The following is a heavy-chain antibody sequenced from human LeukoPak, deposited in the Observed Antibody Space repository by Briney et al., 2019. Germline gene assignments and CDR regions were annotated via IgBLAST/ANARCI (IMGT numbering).Heavy chain of an antibody. CDR2: IRYDGSNK. Sequence: GWSLRLSCEAYGFTFSSYGMHRVRQAPGKGLEWAAFIRYDGSNKYYADSVKGPFTISRDNAKNSLYLQMNSLRAEDTAVYYCAREGSDWNYYYYRDVWGKGTTVTISS. J-gene: IGHJ6*03. D-gene: IGHD6-19*01. V-gene: IGHV3-30*02. CDR1: GFTFSSYG. CDR3: AREGSDWNYYYYRDV.